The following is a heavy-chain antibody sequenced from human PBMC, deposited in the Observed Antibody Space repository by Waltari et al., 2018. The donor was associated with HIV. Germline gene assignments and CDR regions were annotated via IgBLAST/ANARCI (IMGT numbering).Heavy chain of an antibody. D-gene: IGHD3-22*01. J-gene: IGHJ6*02. CDR3: ARVPDRSGYQRYAMDV. CDR2: IIPLFGEA. V-gene: IGHV1-69*01. Sequence: QVQLVQPGAEVKKPGSSVKVSCKASGGTVSSSDISWVLQAPGQGLEWMGAIIPLFGEANYAQKFQGRLTITADESTSTAYMELSSLRSEDTAVYYCARVPDRSGYQRYAMDVWGQGTTVTVS. CDR1: GGTVSSSD.